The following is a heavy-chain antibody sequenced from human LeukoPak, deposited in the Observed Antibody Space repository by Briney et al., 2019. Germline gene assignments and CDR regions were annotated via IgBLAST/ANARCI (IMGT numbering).Heavy chain of an antibody. CDR1: GGSISSGGYY. J-gene: IGHJ5*02. D-gene: IGHD3-22*01. Sequence: PSQTLSLTCTVSGGSISSGGYYWSWIRQPPGKGLEWIGYIYHSGSTYYNPSLKSRVTISVDRSKNQFSLKLSSVTAADTAVYYCARENSSGYYNWFDPWGQGTLVTVSS. CDR3: ARENSSGYYNWFDP. V-gene: IGHV4-30-2*01. CDR2: IYHSGST.